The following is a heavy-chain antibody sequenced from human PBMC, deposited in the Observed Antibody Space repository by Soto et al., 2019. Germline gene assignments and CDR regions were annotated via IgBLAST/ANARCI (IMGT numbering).Heavy chain of an antibody. Sequence: PGGSLRLSCEASGFIFTNFWMHWVRQVPGKGLVWVSRIDTSGSSTSYADSVKGRFTISRDNAKNTVSLQMNSLRAEDTGVYYCAKDGWYFDLRCQGSQVTVSS. V-gene: IGHV3-74*01. CDR2: IDTSGSST. D-gene: IGHD1-20*01. CDR3: AKDGWYFDL. J-gene: IGHJ4*02. CDR1: GFIFTNFW.